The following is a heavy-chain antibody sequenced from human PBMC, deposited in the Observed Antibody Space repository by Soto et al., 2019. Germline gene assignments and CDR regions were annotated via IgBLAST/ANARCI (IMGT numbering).Heavy chain of an antibody. V-gene: IGHV3-30-3*01. CDR2: ISSDGSNK. CDR3: ASPRLGELSPD. D-gene: IGHD3-16*02. J-gene: IGHJ4*02. CDR1: GFTFSSYS. Sequence: QVQLVESGGGVVQPGRSLRLSCAASGFTFSSYSLDWVRQAPGTGLEWVAGISSDGSNKYYADSVKGRFTISRDNSKNTLYLQMNSLRGEDTAVYYCASPRLGELSPDWGQGTLVTVSS.